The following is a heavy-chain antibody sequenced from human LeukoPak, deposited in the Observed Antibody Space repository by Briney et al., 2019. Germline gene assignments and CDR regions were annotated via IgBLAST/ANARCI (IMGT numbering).Heavy chain of an antibody. J-gene: IGHJ4*02. CDR1: GFTFDNYG. V-gene: IGHV3-20*04. Sequence: AGGSLRLSCAASGFTFDNYGINWVRPAPGKGLEWVSRIHWNGGRTGYADSVKGRFTISRDNAKNSLYLQMNSLRAEDTAVYYCARDQGGVGYWGQGTLVTVSS. CDR2: IHWNGGRT. D-gene: IGHD3-16*01. CDR3: ARDQGGVGY.